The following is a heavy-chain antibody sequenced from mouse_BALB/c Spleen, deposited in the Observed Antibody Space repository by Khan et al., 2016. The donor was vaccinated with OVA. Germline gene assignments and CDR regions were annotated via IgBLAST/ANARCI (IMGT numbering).Heavy chain of an antibody. J-gene: IGHJ3*01. CDR1: GYSFTSYY. CDR2: IDPFNGGT. Sequence: IQLVQSGPELMKPGASVNISCKASGYSFTSYYIHWVKQSHGKSLEWIGYIDPFNGGTDYNQKFKGKATLTVDKSTNTAYMHLSSLTSEDSAVCYCARDTFDYWGQGTLVTVSA. D-gene: IGHD3-3*01. V-gene: IGHV1S135*01. CDR3: ARDTFDY.